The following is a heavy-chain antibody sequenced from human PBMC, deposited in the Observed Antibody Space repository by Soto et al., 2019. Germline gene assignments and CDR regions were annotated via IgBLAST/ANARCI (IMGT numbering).Heavy chain of an antibody. D-gene: IGHD3-3*01. J-gene: IGHJ6*02. Sequence: QVQLVQSGAEVKKPGSSVKVSCKASGGTFNRYAISWVRQAPGQGLEWMGGIIPIFGIGNDAQRFQGRVTITAYESTGTAYMELSSLRSEDTGVYYCARSAITLFGVVSIPPHYYSEMDVWGQGTKVTVSS. CDR3: ARSAITLFGVVSIPPHYYSEMDV. CDR2: IIPIFGIG. V-gene: IGHV1-69*01. CDR1: GGTFNRYA.